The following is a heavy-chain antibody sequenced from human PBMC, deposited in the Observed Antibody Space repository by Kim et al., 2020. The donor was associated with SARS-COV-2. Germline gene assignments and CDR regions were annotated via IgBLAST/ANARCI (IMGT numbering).Heavy chain of an antibody. CDR3: ARPRGYRDYFDY. CDR2: ISYDGSNK. J-gene: IGHJ4*02. CDR1: GFTFSSYG. Sequence: GGSLRLSCAASGFTFSSYGMHWVRQAPGKGLEWVAVISYDGSNKYYADSVKGRFTISRDNSKNTMYMQMNTLRAEDTAVYYWARPRGYRDYFDYWGQGNL. V-gene: IGHV3-33*05. D-gene: IGHD5-18*01.